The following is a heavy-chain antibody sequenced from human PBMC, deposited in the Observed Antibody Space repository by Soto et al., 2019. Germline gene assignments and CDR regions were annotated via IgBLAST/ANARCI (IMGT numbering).Heavy chain of an antibody. CDR3: ARDRPTVTFRLFDY. CDR2: IWYDGSNK. Sequence: GGSLRLSCAASGFTFSSYGMHWVRQAPGKGLEWVAVIWYDGSNKYYADSVKGRFTISRDNSKNTLYLQMNSLRAEDTAVYYCARDRPTVTFRLFDYWGQGTLVTVSS. V-gene: IGHV3-33*01. CDR1: GFTFSSYG. D-gene: IGHD4-17*01. J-gene: IGHJ4*02.